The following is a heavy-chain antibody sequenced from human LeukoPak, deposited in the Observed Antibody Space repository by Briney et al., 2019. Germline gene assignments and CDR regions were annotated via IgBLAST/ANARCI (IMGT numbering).Heavy chain of an antibody. J-gene: IGHJ4*02. CDR3: ARDCSSTSCFDY. D-gene: IGHD2-2*01. V-gene: IGHV3-33*01. Sequence: GGSLRLSCAASGFTFSSYGMHWVRQAPGKGLEWVAVIWYDGSNKYYADSVKGRFTISRDISKNTLYLQMNSLRAEDTAVYYCARDCSSTSCFDYWGQGTLVTVSS. CDR2: IWYDGSNK. CDR1: GFTFSSYG.